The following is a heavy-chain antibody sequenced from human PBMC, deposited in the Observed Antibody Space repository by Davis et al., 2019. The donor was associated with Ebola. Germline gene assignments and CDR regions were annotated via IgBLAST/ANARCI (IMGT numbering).Heavy chain of an antibody. J-gene: IGHJ4*02. Sequence: SETLSLTCTVSGGSVSSGSYYWSWIRQPPGKGLEWIGYIYYSGSTNYNPSLKSRVTISVDTSKNQFSLKLSSVTAADTAVYYCARHSLGYYYDSSGYYLSPYYFDYWGQGTLVTVSS. V-gene: IGHV4-61*01. CDR1: GGSVSSGSYY. CDR3: ARHSLGYYYDSSGYYLSPYYFDY. CDR2: IYYSGST. D-gene: IGHD3-22*01.